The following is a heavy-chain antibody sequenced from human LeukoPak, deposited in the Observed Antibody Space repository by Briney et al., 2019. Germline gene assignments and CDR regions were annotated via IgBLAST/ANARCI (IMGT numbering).Heavy chain of an antibody. CDR1: GXSISNYY. D-gene: IGHD5-18*01. CDR2: IYYSGST. CDR3: ASTGYSYAVNEIHAFDI. J-gene: IGHJ3*02. Sequence: SETLSLTCTVSGXSISNYYWGWIRQPPGKGLEWIGSIYYSGSTYYNPSLKSRVTISVDTSKNQFSLKLSSVTAADTAVYYCASTGYSYAVNEIHAFDIWGQGTMVTVSS. V-gene: IGHV4-39*01.